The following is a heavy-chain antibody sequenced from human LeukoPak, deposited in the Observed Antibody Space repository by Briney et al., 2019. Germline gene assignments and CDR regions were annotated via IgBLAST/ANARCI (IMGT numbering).Heavy chain of an antibody. CDR3: ARYGSASAGFDF. Sequence: SETLSLTCTVAGGSISGSYWSWVRQPPGKGLEWIGYVYYRGATYYSPSLKSQITISVDTSQSQCSLKMNSVTAAATAIYFCARYGSASAGFDFWGQGTLVTVSS. J-gene: IGHJ4*02. CDR1: GGSISGSY. D-gene: IGHD2-2*01. V-gene: IGHV4-59*01. CDR2: VYYRGAT.